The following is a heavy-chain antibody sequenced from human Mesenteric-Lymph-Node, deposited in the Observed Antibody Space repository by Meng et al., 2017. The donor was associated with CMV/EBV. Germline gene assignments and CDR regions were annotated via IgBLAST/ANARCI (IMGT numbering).Heavy chain of an antibody. CDR2: IFYSGNT. CDR3: VRGDSTGWLPYFHH. D-gene: IGHD6-19*01. CDR1: GGSVNSADFF. V-gene: IGHV4-30-4*08. J-gene: IGHJ1*01. Sequence: LRLSCAVSGGSVNSADFFWSWIRQHPGKGLEWIGYIFYSGNTYYNPSLKSRTAISVDTSKNHFSLNLTSLTAADTAVYYCVRGDSTGWLPYFHHWGQGTLVTVS.